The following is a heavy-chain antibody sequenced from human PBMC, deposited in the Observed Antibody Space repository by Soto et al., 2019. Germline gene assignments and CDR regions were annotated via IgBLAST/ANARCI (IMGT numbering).Heavy chain of an antibody. D-gene: IGHD1-26*01. J-gene: IGHJ4*02. CDR1: GFTFSSYW. V-gene: IGHV3-7*03. Sequence: GGSLRLSCAASGFTFSSYWMSWVRQAPGKGLEWVANIKQDGSEKYYVDSVKGRFTISRDNAKNSLYLQMNSLRAEDTAVYYCVRAPLVGATQFDYWGQGTLVTVSS. CDR3: VRAPLVGATQFDY. CDR2: IKQDGSEK.